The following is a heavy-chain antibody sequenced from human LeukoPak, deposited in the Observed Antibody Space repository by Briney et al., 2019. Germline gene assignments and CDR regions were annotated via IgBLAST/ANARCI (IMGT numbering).Heavy chain of an antibody. CDR2: ISSSSSYI. V-gene: IGHV3-21*01. J-gene: IGHJ4*02. CDR3: ARDGGYCSSTSCLAEYDY. D-gene: IGHD2-2*01. CDR1: GFTFSSDS. Sequence: GGSLRLSCAASGFTFSSDSMNWVRQAPGKGLEWVSSISSSSSYIYYADSVKGRFTISRDNAKNSLYLQMNSLRAEDTAVYYCARDGGYCSSTSCLAEYDYWGQGTLVTVSS.